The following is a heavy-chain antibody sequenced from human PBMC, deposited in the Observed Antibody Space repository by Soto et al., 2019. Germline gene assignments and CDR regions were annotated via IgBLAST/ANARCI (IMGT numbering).Heavy chain of an antibody. CDR2: IIPILGIA. J-gene: IGHJ5*02. D-gene: IGHD2-2*01. Sequence: QVQLVQSGAEVKKPGSSVKVSCKASGGTFSSYTISWVRQAPGQGLEWMGRIIPILGIANYAQKFQGRVTITADKSTSTAYMELSSLRSEDTAVYYCARGNCSSTSCYAGWFDPWGKGTLVTVSS. CDR3: ARGNCSSTSCYAGWFDP. CDR1: GGTFSSYT. V-gene: IGHV1-69*02.